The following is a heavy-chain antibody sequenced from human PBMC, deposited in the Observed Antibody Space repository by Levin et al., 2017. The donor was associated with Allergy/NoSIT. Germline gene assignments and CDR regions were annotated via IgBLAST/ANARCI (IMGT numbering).Heavy chain of an antibody. J-gene: IGHJ4*02. V-gene: IGHV3-74*01. CDR1: GFTFSSYW. CDR3: ASLWDTAMRG. CDR2: INSDGSST. Sequence: GESLKISCAASGFTFSSYWMHWVRQAPGKGLVWVSRINSDGSSTSYADSVKGRFTISRDNAKNTLYLQMNSLRAEDTAVYYCASLWDTAMRGWGQGTLVTVSS. D-gene: IGHD5-18*01.